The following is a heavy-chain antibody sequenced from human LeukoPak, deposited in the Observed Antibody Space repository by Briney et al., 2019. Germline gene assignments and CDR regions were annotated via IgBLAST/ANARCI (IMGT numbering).Heavy chain of an antibody. CDR1: GFTFSSYA. V-gene: IGHV3-23*01. CDR3: APLGVTTWLDY. D-gene: IGHD4-17*01. CDR2: ISGSGGST. J-gene: IGHJ4*02. Sequence: GGSLRLSCAASGFTFSSYAVHWVRQAPGKGLEWVSAISGSGGSTYYADSVKGRFTISRDNSKNTLYLQMNSLRAEDTAVYYCAPLGVTTWLDYWGQGTLVTVSS.